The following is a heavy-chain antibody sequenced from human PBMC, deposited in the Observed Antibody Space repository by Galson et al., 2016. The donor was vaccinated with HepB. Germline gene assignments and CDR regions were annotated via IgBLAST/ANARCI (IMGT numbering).Heavy chain of an antibody. J-gene: IGHJ3*01. V-gene: IGHV3-30*18. CDR1: GFTFTNYG. CDR2: ISNDGSKR. D-gene: IGHD3-10*01. Sequence: LRLSCAASGFTFTNYGMNWLRQAPGKGLECVAYISNDGSKRYFADSVKGRFTISRDNSKNTLFLHMSSLRAEDTAVYYCAKRDLLWFGDPNAFDVWGQGTMVTVSS. CDR3: AKRDLLWFGDPNAFDV.